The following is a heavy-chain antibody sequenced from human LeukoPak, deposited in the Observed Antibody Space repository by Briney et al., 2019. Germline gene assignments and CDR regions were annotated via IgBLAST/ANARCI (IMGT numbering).Heavy chain of an antibody. CDR3: ARSRYEKSHYGSGSYFFDY. D-gene: IGHD3-10*01. Sequence: GGSLRLSCAASGFTFSSYAMHWVRQTPGKGLEWVAVISYDGIDKYYADSVKGRFTISRDNSKNTLYLQMNSLKSEDTAVYYCARSRYEKSHYGSGSYFFDYWGQGTLVTVSS. CDR1: GFTFSSYA. J-gene: IGHJ4*02. CDR2: ISYDGIDK. V-gene: IGHV3-30*03.